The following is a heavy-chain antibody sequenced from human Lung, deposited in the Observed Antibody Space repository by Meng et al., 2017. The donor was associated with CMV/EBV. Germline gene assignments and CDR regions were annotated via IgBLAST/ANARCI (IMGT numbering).Heavy chain of an antibody. J-gene: IGHJ4*02. CDR1: GSTFTGYY. Sequence: QLSLVQSGARGNKPRASAQVSCKASGSTFTGYYMHWLRQAPGQGLEWVGRITTSSGGTTYAQKFQGRVTMTRDTSISTAYMELSSLRSDDAAIYYCVRANLGSTDYWGQGTLVTVSS. CDR2: ITTSSGGT. V-gene: IGHV1-2*06. D-gene: IGHD7-27*01. CDR3: VRANLGSTDY.